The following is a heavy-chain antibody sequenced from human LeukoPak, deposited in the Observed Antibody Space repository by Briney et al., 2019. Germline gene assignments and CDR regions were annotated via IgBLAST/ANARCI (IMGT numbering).Heavy chain of an antibody. CDR1: GFTFSSYA. Sequence: GGSLRLSCAASGFTFSSYAMNWVRQAPGKGPEWVSVFSAGGDTTYYADSVKGRFTISRDTSKNILYLQMNSLRAEDTAVYYCAKEEEMTTTSDYFDYWGQGTLVTVSS. J-gene: IGHJ4*02. CDR2: FSAGGDTT. V-gene: IGHV3-23*01. D-gene: IGHD4-4*01. CDR3: AKEEEMTTTSDYFDY.